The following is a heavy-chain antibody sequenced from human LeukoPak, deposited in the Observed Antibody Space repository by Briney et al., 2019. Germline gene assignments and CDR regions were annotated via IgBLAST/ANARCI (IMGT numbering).Heavy chain of an antibody. J-gene: IGHJ6*03. CDR3: ARDTYYYDSSGYPPLYYYYYYMDV. V-gene: IGHV3-23*01. CDR1: GFTFRTYG. D-gene: IGHD3-22*01. Sequence: GGSLRLSCEASGFTFRTYGMTWVRQAPGKGLEWVSGITGSSTWTYYADSVKGRFTISRDNSKNTLHLQMDSLRAEDTAIYYCARDTYYYDSSGYPPLYYYYYYMDVWGKGTTVTVSS. CDR2: ITGSSTWT.